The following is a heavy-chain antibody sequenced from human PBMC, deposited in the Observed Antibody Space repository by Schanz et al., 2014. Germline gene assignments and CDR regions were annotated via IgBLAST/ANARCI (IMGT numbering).Heavy chain of an antibody. CDR1: GFTFTTHS. J-gene: IGHJ4*02. D-gene: IGHD5-12*01. CDR3: ASPSGYSDYGTYFDF. Sequence: EVQLLDSGGGLVQPGGSLRLSCAASGFTFTTHSMTWVRQTPGKGLEWVSGISGSGGSTYYADSVKGRFTISRDNSRNTLYLQMNSLRTEDTAVYYCASPSGYSDYGTYFDFWGQGTLVTVSS. V-gene: IGHV3-23*01. CDR2: ISGSGGST.